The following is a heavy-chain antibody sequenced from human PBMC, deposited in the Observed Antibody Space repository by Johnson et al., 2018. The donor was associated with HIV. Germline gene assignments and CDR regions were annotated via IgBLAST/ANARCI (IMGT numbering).Heavy chain of an antibody. J-gene: IGHJ3*02. CDR3: ASRGREIVAAGILGAFDI. V-gene: IGHV3-66*02. CDR1: GFTVSTNY. CDR2: IYSGGTT. D-gene: IGHD6-13*01. Sequence: VQLVESGGGVVQPGGSLRLSCAASGFTVSTNYMSWIRQAPGKGLEWVSVIYSGGTTWYADSVKGRLTISRDNSRDTVHLQMNSLRSEDTAVYYCASRGREIVAAGILGAFDIWGQGTMVTVSS.